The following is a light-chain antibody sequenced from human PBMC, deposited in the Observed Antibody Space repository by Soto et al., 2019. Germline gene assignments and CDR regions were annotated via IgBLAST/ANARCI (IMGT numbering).Light chain of an antibody. CDR3: TSYSRYRVLV. V-gene: IGLV2-14*01. CDR2: EVS. CDR1: SSDIGGYKY. Sequence: QSVLTQPASVSGSLGQSITISCTGTSSDIGGYKYVSWYQQHPGKAPKLIIFEVSNRPSGVSDRFSGSNSGNTASLTISGLQAEDEADYYCTSYSRYRVLVFXGGTKVTVL. J-gene: IGLJ3*02.